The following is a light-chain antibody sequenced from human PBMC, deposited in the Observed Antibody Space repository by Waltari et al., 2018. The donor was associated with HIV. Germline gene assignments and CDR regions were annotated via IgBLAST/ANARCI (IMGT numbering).Light chain of an antibody. CDR3: QTWDGSIVM. CDR2: QDN. CDR1: KLGDTY. V-gene: IGLV3-1*01. Sequence: SSELTQPPSMSVSPGPTAIISCSGDKLGDTYVYWYQQKSRRSPLLVIYQDNRRPSGIPERFSGSNSGTTATLTISGTQAVDEADYSCQTWDGSIVMFGGGTRLTVL. J-gene: IGLJ3*02.